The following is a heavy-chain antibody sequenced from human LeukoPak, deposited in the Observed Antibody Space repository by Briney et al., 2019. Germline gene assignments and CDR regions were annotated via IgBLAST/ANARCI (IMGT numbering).Heavy chain of an antibody. CDR2: INAGNGNT. CDR3: AREKYYDSSSYYYGMDV. CDR1: GYTFTSYA. Sequence: VASVKVSCKASGYTFTSYAMHWVRQAPGQRLEWMGWINAGNGNTKYSQKFQGRVTITRDTSASTAYMELSSLRSEDTAVYYCAREKYYDSSSYYYGMDVWGQGTTVTVSS. D-gene: IGHD3-22*01. V-gene: IGHV1-3*01. J-gene: IGHJ6*02.